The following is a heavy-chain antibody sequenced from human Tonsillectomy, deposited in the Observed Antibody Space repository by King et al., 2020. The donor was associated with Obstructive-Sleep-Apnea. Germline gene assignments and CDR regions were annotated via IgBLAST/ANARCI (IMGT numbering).Heavy chain of an antibody. V-gene: IGHV3-48*04. CDR1: GFTFSSYH. Sequence: VQLVESGGGLVQPGGSLRLSCVASGFTFSSYHMNWVRQAPGKGLEWISYISSSSRTIYYADSVKGRFTISRDNAKNSLYLQMNSLRAEDTAVYYCAGFGASGGYYYYHYGMDVWGQGTTVTVSS. CDR3: AGFGASGGYYYYHYGMDV. D-gene: IGHD3-10*01. CDR2: ISSSSRTI. J-gene: IGHJ6*02.